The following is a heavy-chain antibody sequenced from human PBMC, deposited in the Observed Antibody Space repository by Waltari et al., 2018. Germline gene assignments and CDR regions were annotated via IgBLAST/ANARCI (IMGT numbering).Heavy chain of an antibody. CDR1: GFTFSSYA. V-gene: IGHV3-23*01. Sequence: EVQLLESGGGLVQPGGSLRLSCAASGFTFSSYAMSWVRQAPGKGLEWVSVIGSGGSTYYADSVNGRVTISRDNAKNSLYLQMKSLRAEDTAVYYCARGGAAAPWALDYWGQGTLVTVSS. CDR3: ARGGAAAPWALDY. J-gene: IGHJ4*02. D-gene: IGHD6-13*01. CDR2: IGSGGST.